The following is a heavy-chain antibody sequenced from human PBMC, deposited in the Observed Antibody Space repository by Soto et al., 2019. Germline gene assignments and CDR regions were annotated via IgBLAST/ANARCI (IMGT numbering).Heavy chain of an antibody. Sequence: ASVKVSCKASGYTFTSSYMHWVRQAPGQGLEWMGIINPSGGSTSYARKFQGRVTMTTDTSTSTAYMELRSLRSDDTAVYYCARDSRITIFGVALVDAFDIWGQGTMVTVSS. J-gene: IGHJ3*02. CDR1: GYTFTSSY. V-gene: IGHV1-46*01. D-gene: IGHD3-3*01. CDR2: INPSGGST. CDR3: ARDSRITIFGVALVDAFDI.